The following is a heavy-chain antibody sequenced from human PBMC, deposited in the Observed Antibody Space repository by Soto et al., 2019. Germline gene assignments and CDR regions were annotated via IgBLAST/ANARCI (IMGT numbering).Heavy chain of an antibody. Sequence: HPGGSLRLSCAASGFTFSGYAMSWVRQAPGKGLEWVSAISGSGGSTYYADSVEGRFTISRDNSKNTLYLQMNSLRAEDTAVYYCAKKPGLKNGDIHRDYWGQGTLVTVSS. V-gene: IGHV3-23*01. CDR1: GFTFSGYA. D-gene: IGHD4-17*01. J-gene: IGHJ4*02. CDR3: AKKPGLKNGDIHRDY. CDR2: ISGSGGST.